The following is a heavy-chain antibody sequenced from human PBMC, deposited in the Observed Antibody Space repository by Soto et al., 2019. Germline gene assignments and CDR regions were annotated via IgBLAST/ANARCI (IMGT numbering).Heavy chain of an antibody. V-gene: IGHV4-39*07. CDR1: SDSVSSSSYT. CDR2: IYSSGST. J-gene: IGHJ5*02. CDR3: TGAYYDIDGYILDP. D-gene: IGHD3-22*01. Sequence: SETLSLTCTVSSDSVSSSSYTWGWIRQPPGKGPEWIGSIYSSGSTYYNPSLNSRVTVSVDTSKNQFSLSLSSVTAADTAVYYCTGAYYDIDGYILDPWGQGTSVTVS.